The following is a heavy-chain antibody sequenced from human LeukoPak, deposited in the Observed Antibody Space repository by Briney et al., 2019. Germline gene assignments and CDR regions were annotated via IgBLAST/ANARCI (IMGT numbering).Heavy chain of an antibody. CDR1: GFTFSNAW. V-gene: IGHV3-15*01. CDR3: TTWEVVITGAVDY. CDR2: IKSKTDGGTT. D-gene: IGHD3-22*01. Sequence: GGSLRLSCAASGFTFSNAWMSWVRQAPGKGLEWVGRIKSKTDGGTTDYAAPVKGRFTISRDDSKNTLYLQMNSLKTEDTAVYYCTTWEVVITGAVDYWGQGTIVTVSS. J-gene: IGHJ4*02.